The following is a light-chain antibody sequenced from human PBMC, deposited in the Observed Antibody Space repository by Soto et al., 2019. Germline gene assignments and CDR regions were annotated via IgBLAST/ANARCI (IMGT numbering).Light chain of an antibody. J-gene: IGKJ2*01. CDR3: QQTYNPPYT. Sequence: HMTQSPSSLSASVGDRVTITCRASQRITTYLNWYQQKPGEAPKLLISTSGTLQRGVPSRFTGSGSGTDFTLTITGLQPADFATYFCQQTYNPPYTFGQGTKLEIK. CDR2: TSG. V-gene: IGKV1-39*01. CDR1: QRITTY.